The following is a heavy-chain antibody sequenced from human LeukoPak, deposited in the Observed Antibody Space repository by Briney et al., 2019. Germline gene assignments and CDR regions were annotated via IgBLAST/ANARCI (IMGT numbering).Heavy chain of an antibody. J-gene: IGHJ4*02. CDR3: AKDLPAAYFDY. CDR2: ILSDGSKK. CDR1: GFIFSNYG. V-gene: IGHV3-30*02. D-gene: IGHD2-2*01. Sequence: GGSLRLSCAASGFIFSNYGMDWVRQAPGKGLEWVAFILSDGSKKYYADSVKGRFTISRDNSKNTLYLQMNSLRAEDTAVYYCAKDLPAAYFDYWGQGTLVTVSS.